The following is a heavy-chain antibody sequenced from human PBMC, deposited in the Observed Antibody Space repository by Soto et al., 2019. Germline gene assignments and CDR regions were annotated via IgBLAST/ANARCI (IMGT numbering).Heavy chain of an antibody. V-gene: IGHV1-18*01. CDR2: MSTYNENT. CDR3: AREGYCSSGSCALYSHEYFGMDV. D-gene: IGHD2-15*01. CDR1: GYAFTRYG. J-gene: IGHJ6*02. Sequence: QVQLVQSGAEVKKPGASVKVSCKASGYAFTRYGISWVRQAPGKGLEWMGWMSTYNENTNSAQKFQGRVTMTRDTFTNTAYMDLGSLTSDDTAVYYCAREGYCSSGSCALYSHEYFGMDVWGQGTTVTVSS.